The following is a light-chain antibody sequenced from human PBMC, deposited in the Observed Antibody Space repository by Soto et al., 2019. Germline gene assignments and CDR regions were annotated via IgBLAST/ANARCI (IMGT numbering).Light chain of an antibody. V-gene: IGKV1-5*03. Sequence: DIQMTQSPSTLSASVGDRVSITCRASRSISTYLAWYQQKPGSAPQALIYRASSLESGVPSRFSGSGSGTGFTLTISSLLPDDFATYYCQQYNEYPCTFGQGTKLEIK. CDR2: RAS. J-gene: IGKJ2*02. CDR1: RSISTY. CDR3: QQYNEYPCT.